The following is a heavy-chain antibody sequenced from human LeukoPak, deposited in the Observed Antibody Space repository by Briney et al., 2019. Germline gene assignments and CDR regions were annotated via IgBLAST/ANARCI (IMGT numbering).Heavy chain of an antibody. CDR3: ARVTFGGVIAPDAFDI. Sequence: ASVKVSCKASGYTFTSYAMNWVRQAPGQGLEWMGWINTNTGNPTYAQGFTGRFVFSLDTSVSTAYLQISSLKAEDTAVYYCARVTFGGVIAPDAFDIWGQGAMVTVSS. CDR1: GYTFTSYA. CDR2: INTNTGNP. V-gene: IGHV7-4-1*02. D-gene: IGHD3-16*02. J-gene: IGHJ3*02.